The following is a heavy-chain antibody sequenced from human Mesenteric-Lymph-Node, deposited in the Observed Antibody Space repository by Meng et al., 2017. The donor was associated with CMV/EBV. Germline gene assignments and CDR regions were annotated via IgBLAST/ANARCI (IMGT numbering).Heavy chain of an antibody. J-gene: IGHJ6*02. CDR3: ARFTIFGAYYYYGMDV. CDR2: INHSGST. CDR1: GFTFSSYA. Sequence: GSLRLSCAASGFTFSSYAMSWIRQPPGKGLEWIGEINHSGSTNYNPSLKSRVTISVDTSKNQFSLKLSSVTAADTAVYYCARFTIFGAYYYYGMDVWGQGTTVTVSS. D-gene: IGHD3-3*01. V-gene: IGHV4-34*01.